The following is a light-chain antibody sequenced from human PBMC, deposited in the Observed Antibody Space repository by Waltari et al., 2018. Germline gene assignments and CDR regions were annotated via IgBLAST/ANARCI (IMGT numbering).Light chain of an antibody. J-gene: IGLJ2*01. Sequence: QSALTQPPSASGSPGQSVTISCTGTSSGVGVYNYVSWYQHHPGKAPKLMIYEVNKRPSGVPDRFSGSKSANTASLTVSGLQAEDEADYYCSSYAGPNSVVFGGGTKLTVL. V-gene: IGLV2-8*01. CDR1: SSGVGVYNY. CDR3: SSYAGPNSVV. CDR2: EVN.